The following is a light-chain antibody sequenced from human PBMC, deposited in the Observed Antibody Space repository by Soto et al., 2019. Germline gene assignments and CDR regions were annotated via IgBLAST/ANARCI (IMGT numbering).Light chain of an antibody. CDR1: QSVSSN. Sequence: ELVMPQSPVTLSVSPGERAALSCRASQSVSSNFAWYQQRPGQAPRLLIYGASTRATGIPARFSGSGSATEFTLTISSLQSEDFAVYYCQQYNNWPYTFGQGTKLDIK. CDR2: GAS. V-gene: IGKV3D-15*01. J-gene: IGKJ2*01. CDR3: QQYNNWPYT.